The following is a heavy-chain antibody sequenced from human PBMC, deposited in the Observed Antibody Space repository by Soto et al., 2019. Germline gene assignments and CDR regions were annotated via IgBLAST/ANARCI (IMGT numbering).Heavy chain of an antibody. CDR1: GVTLNNYI. CDR3: ARGGVVAYGDYST. J-gene: IGHJ5*02. D-gene: IGHD4-17*01. Sequence: QVNLVQSGAEMRKPGSSVKVSCKTSGVTLNNYIIGWVRQAPGQGLEWLGRIIPILGIPNYSQRFQDRLTIPAARSTNTVFMDLSTLISADTAIYFCARGGVVAYGDYSTWGQGPLVTVSS. V-gene: IGHV1-69*02. CDR2: IIPILGIP.